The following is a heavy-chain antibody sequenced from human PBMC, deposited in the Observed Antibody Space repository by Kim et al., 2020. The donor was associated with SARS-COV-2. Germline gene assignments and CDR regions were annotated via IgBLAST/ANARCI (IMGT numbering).Heavy chain of an antibody. CDR3: VREARYSRLSSGDYYDY. J-gene: IGHJ4*02. Sequence: GGSLRLSCEDSGFIFGRYTMNWVRQAPGKGLEWVSSLSSNSAYVYYADSLAGRLSISRDNARDTLFLQMDRLRAEDTGVYYCVREARYSRLSSGDYYDYWGKGTLVTVSS. V-gene: IGHV3-21*03. CDR2: LSSNSAYV. D-gene: IGHD6-19*01. CDR1: GFIFGRYT.